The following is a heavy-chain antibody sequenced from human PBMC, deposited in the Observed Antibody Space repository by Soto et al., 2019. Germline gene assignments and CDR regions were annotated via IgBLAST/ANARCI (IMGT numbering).Heavy chain of an antibody. D-gene: IGHD3-16*01. V-gene: IGHV2-5*02. J-gene: IGHJ4*02. CDR1: GFSLSTSGVG. CDR2: IYWDDDK. CDR3: AHTVRYDYIWGSYYY. Sequence: QITLKESGPTLVNPTQTLTLTCTFSGFSLSTSGVGVGWIRQPPGKALEWLALIYWDDDKRYSPSLKSRLTITKDTSKNQVVLTMTNMDPVDTATYYCAHTVRYDYIWGSYYYWGQGTLVTVSS.